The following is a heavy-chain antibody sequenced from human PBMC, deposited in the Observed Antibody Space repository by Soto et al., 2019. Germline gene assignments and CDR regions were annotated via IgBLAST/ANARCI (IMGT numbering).Heavy chain of an antibody. CDR1: GFTVSSNY. CDR2: IYSGGST. Sequence: GGSLRLSCAASGFTVSSNYMSWVRQAPGKGLEWVSVIYSGGSTYYADSVKGRFTISRDNSKNTLYLQMNSLRAEDTAVYYCARDLGIAAAGKNYYYYGMDVWGQGTTVTVSS. D-gene: IGHD6-13*01. J-gene: IGHJ6*02. CDR3: ARDLGIAAAGKNYYYYGMDV. V-gene: IGHV3-53*01.